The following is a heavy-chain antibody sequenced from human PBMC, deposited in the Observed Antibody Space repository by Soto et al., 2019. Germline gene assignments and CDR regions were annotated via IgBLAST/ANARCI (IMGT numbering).Heavy chain of an antibody. Sequence: ASVKVSCKASGYTFTGYYMHWVRQAPGQGLEWMGWINPNSGGTNYAQKFQGWVTMTRDTSISTAYMELSRLRSDDTAVYYCARGGGVYGSGSYYNLDYWGQGTLVTVSS. V-gene: IGHV1-2*04. J-gene: IGHJ4*02. CDR3: ARGGGVYGSGSYYNLDY. CDR2: INPNSGGT. D-gene: IGHD3-10*01. CDR1: GYTFTGYY.